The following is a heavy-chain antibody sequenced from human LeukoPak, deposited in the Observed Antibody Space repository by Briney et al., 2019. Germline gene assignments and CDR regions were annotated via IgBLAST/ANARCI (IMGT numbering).Heavy chain of an antibody. Sequence: SQTLALTCAISGDSVSSNSAAWNWIRQSPSRGLEWLGRTYYRSKWYNEYAVFVKSRITTNPDTSKNQFSLQLNSVTPEDTAVYYCTRATSRVGGTDYWGQGTLVTVSS. J-gene: IGHJ4*02. D-gene: IGHD1-26*01. CDR1: GDSVSSNSAA. V-gene: IGHV6-1*01. CDR2: TYYRSKWYN. CDR3: TRATSRVGGTDY.